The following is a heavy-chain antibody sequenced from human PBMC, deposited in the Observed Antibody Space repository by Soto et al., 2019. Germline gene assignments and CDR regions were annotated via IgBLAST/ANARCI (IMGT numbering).Heavy chain of an antibody. J-gene: IGHJ4*02. CDR2: IYYSGST. Sequence: SETLSLTCTVSGGSISSYYWSWIRQPPGKGLEWIGYIYYSGSTNYNPSLKSRVTISVDTSKNQFSLKLSSMTAADTAVYYCARVVAAAGSLDYWGQGTLVTVSS. CDR1: GGSISSYY. CDR3: ARVVAAAGSLDY. D-gene: IGHD6-13*01. V-gene: IGHV4-59*01.